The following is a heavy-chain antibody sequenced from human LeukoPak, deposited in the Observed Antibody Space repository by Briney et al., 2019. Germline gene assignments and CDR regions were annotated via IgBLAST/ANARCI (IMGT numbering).Heavy chain of an antibody. CDR1: GGTFSSYA. D-gene: IGHD3-22*01. CDR2: IIPIFGTA. CDR3: ARESYDSSGYYPNTYYYYGMDV. Sequence: SVKVSFKASGGTFSSYAISWVRQAPGQGLEWMGGIIPIFGTANYAQKFQGRVTITADESTSTAYMELSSLRSEDTAVYYCARESYDSSGYYPNTYYYYGMDVWGQGTTVTVSS. V-gene: IGHV1-69*01. J-gene: IGHJ6*02.